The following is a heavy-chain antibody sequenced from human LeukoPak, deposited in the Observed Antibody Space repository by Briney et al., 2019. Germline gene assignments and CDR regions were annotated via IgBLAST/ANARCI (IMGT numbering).Heavy chain of an antibody. CDR1: GFTFSSYS. D-gene: IGHD6-19*01. V-gene: IGHV3-21*01. J-gene: IGHJ3*02. CDR3: ARDGGGRSSGWPVDHHAFDI. CDR2: ISSSSSYI. Sequence: NPGGSLRLSCAASGFTFSSYSMNWVRQAPGKGLEWVSSISSSSSYIYYADSVKGRFTISRDNSKNTLYLQMNSLRAEDTAVYYCARDGGGRSSGWPVDHHAFDIWGQGTMVTVSS.